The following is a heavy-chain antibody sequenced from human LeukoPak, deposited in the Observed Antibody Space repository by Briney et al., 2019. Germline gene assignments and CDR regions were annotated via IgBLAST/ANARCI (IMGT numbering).Heavy chain of an antibody. V-gene: IGHV3-30*04. CDR1: GFTFSSYA. Sequence: GGSLRLSCAASGFTFSSYAMHWVRQAPGKGLEWVAVISYDGSNKYYADSVKGRFTISRDNSKSTLFLQMYSLRAEDMAVYYCAKSSYYDSSGYYREYYFDYWGQGTLVTVSS. J-gene: IGHJ4*02. CDR3: AKSSYYDSSGYYREYYFDY. D-gene: IGHD3-22*01. CDR2: ISYDGSNK.